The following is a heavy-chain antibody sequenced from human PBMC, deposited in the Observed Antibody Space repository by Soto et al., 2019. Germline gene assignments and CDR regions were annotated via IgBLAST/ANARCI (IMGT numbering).Heavy chain of an antibody. CDR2: ISGSGVST. CDR3: AKPRGPTTYYFDY. CDR1: GFTFSNYA. D-gene: IGHD1-1*01. Sequence: EVQLLESGGNLIQPGGSLRLSCEASGFTFSNYAMNWVRQAPGKGLEWVSTISGSGVSTYYADSVKGRFTISRDNSKNTLFLQMKSLRAEDTAVYYCAKPRGPTTYYFDYWGQGTLVTVSS. V-gene: IGHV3-23*01. J-gene: IGHJ4*02.